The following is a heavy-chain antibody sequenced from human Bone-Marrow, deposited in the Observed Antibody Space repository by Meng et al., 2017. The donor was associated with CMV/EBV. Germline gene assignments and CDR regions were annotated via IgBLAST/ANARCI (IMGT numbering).Heavy chain of an antibody. Sequence: LSCAASGFTVSSNYMSWVRQAPGKGLEWVSVIYSGGSTYYADSVKGRFTISRDNSKNTLYLQMNSLRAEDTAVYYCARSLFSGGLDYWGQGTLVTVSS. V-gene: IGHV3-53*01. CDR3: ARSLFSGGLDY. CDR1: GFTVSSNY. CDR2: IYSGGST. D-gene: IGHD6-19*01. J-gene: IGHJ4*02.